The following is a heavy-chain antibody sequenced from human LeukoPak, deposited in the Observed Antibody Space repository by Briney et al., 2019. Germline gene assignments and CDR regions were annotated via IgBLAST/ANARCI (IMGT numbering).Heavy chain of an antibody. Sequence: GGSLRLSCAASGFTFSSYGMHWVRQAPGKGLEWVAFIRYDGSNKYYADSVKGRFTISRDNSKNTLYLQMNSLRAEDTAVYYCAREQTGDYAFDIWGQGTMVTVSS. D-gene: IGHD7-27*01. V-gene: IGHV3-30*02. CDR1: GFTFSSYG. CDR3: AREQTGDYAFDI. CDR2: IRYDGSNK. J-gene: IGHJ3*02.